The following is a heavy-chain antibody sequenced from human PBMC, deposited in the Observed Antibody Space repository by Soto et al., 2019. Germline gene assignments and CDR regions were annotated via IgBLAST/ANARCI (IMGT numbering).Heavy chain of an antibody. J-gene: IGHJ4*02. D-gene: IGHD2-2*01. Sequence: PGESLKISCKGSGYSFTSYWIGWVRQMPGKGLEWMGIIYPGDSDTRYSPSFQGQVTISADKSISTAYLQWSSLKASDTAMYYCARTYCSSTSCYSPLDYRGQRTPVTVSS. CDR1: GYSFTSYW. CDR3: ARTYCSSTSCYSPLDY. V-gene: IGHV5-51*01. CDR2: IYPGDSDT.